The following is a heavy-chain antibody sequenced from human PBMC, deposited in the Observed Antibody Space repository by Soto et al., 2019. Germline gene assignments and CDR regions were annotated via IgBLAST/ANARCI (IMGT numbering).Heavy chain of an antibody. V-gene: IGHV4-39*01. CDR2: IYYSGST. CDR1: GGSISSSSYY. D-gene: IGHD2-8*01. J-gene: IGHJ5*02. Sequence: SETLSLTCTVSGGSISSSSYYWGWIRQPPGKGLEWIGSIYYSGSTYYNPSLKSRVTISVDTSKNQFSLKLSSVTAADTAVYYCARHDAVLMVYAIVESWFDPWGQGTLVTVSS. CDR3: ARHDAVLMVYAIVESWFDP.